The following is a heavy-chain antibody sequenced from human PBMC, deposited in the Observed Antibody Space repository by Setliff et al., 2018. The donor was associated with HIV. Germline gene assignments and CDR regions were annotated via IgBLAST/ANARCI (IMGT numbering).Heavy chain of an antibody. CDR1: GGSFSDYY. D-gene: IGHD5-18*01. J-gene: IGHJ4*02. Sequence: SETLSLTCAVYGGSFSDYYWNWIRQPPGKGLEWIGEINHSGSTNYNPSLKSRVTISLDTSKNQFSLKLSSVTAADTAVYYCARDAPWDSYGLDYWGQGTLVTAPQ. CDR3: ARDAPWDSYGLDY. CDR2: INHSGST. V-gene: IGHV4-34*01.